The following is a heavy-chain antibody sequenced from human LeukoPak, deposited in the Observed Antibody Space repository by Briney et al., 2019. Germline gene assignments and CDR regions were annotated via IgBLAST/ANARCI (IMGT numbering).Heavy chain of an antibody. J-gene: IGHJ1*01. V-gene: IGHV4-38-2*02. D-gene: IGHD6-19*01. CDR2: IYHSGST. CDR1: GYSISSGYY. Sequence: PSETLSLTCTVSGYSISSGYYWGWIRQPPGKGLEWIGSIYHSGSTYYNPSLKSRVTISVDTSKNQFSLKLSSVTAADTAVYYCARDSSGKFQHWGQGTLVTVSS. CDR3: ARDSSGKFQH.